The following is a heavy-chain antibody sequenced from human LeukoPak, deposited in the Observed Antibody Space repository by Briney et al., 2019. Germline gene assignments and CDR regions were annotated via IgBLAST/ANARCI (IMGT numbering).Heavy chain of an antibody. CDR3: VGWTPAPLNWFDP. Sequence: PGGSLRLSCAASGFTFSSYAMSWVRQAPGKGREWVSAISGSGGSTYYADSVKGRFTISRDNSKNTLYLQMNSLRAEDTAVYYCVGWTPAPLNWFDPWGQGTLVTVSS. J-gene: IGHJ5*02. V-gene: IGHV3-23*01. CDR1: GFTFSSYA. D-gene: IGHD6-19*01. CDR2: ISGSGGST.